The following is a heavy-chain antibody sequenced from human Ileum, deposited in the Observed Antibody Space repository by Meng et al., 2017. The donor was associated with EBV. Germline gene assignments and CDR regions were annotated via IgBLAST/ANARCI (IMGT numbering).Heavy chain of an antibody. D-gene: IGHD3-22*01. CDR2: TSHSGST. J-gene: IGHJ4*02. V-gene: IGHV4-4*03. CDR3: ASSDYYRSDY. Sequence: GQLQAQGPGLVKPPETLSPACAVSGGSISRSVWWSWVRQPPGKGLEWIGETSHSGSTNYSPSLKSRATISLDKSKNQLSLKLNSVTAADTAVYYCASSDYYRSDYWGQGTLVTVSS. CDR1: GGSISRSVW.